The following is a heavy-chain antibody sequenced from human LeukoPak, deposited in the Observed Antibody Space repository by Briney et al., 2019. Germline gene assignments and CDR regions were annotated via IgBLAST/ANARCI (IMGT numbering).Heavy chain of an antibody. Sequence: GRSLRLSCAGSGFSFSSYGMHWVRQAPGKGLEWVAVIWHDGKIKHYADSVKGRFTISRDNSKNTLYLEMNSLRAEDTAVFYCARDRGSNDPIDYWGQGTLVTVSS. CDR3: ARDRGSNDPIDY. CDR2: IWHDGKIK. CDR1: GFSFSSYG. J-gene: IGHJ4*02. V-gene: IGHV3-33*01. D-gene: IGHD2-15*01.